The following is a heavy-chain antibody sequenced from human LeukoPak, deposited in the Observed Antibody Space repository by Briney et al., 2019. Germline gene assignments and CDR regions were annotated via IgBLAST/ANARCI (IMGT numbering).Heavy chain of an antibody. J-gene: IGHJ4*02. CDR3: TKNAGRGRESDY. D-gene: IGHD1-26*01. V-gene: IGHV4-59*01. CDR2: IYYSGII. CDR1: GFYIRSTY. Sequence: SETPYPTRTVSGFYIRSTYRGWVRQPPGKGLEWIGYIYYSGIINYNPPLKSRVTISVDASKNQFALKLSSLTAADTAVYYCTKNAGRGRESDYWSKGTLVTVSS.